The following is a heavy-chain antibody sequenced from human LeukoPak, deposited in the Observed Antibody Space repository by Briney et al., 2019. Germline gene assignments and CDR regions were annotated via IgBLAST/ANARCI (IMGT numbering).Heavy chain of an antibody. CDR3: ARHQTPYYYDSSGSWICAFDI. V-gene: IGHV4-34*01. D-gene: IGHD3-22*01. CDR2: INHSGST. Sequence: SETLSLTCTVSGGSISYYYWSWIRQPPGKGLEWIGEINHSGSTNYNPSLKSRVTISVDTSKNQFSLKLSSVTAADTAVYYCARHQTPYYYDSSGSWICAFDIWGQGTMVTVSS. CDR1: GGSISYYY. J-gene: IGHJ3*02.